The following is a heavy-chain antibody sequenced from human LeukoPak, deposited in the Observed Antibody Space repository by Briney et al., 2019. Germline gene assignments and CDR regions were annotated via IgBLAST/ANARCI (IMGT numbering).Heavy chain of an antibody. J-gene: IGHJ4*02. CDR2: IYYSGNT. Sequence: SETLSLTCTVSGDSITSGSYYWGWIRQPPGRGLEWIGSIYYSGNTYYNPSLKSRVTISVDTSNNEFSLRLTSVTAADTAVYYCARSPDLVGYFDYWGQGTLVTVSS. D-gene: IGHD2-21*01. V-gene: IGHV4-39*07. CDR1: GDSITSGSYY. CDR3: ARSPDLVGYFDY.